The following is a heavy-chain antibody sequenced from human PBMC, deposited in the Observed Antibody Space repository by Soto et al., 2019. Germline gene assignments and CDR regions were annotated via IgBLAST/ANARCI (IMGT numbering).Heavy chain of an antibody. Sequence: PSETLSLTCTVSGDSITSNSYFWAWIRQPPGKGLEWIGSIYYSGTTYYNPSLKSRVTISVDRSKNQFSLKLSSVTAADTAVYYCMLGSGWKDFDYWGQGTLVTVSS. CDR1: GDSITSNSYF. V-gene: IGHV4-39*01. D-gene: IGHD3-22*01. CDR3: MLGSGWKDFDY. CDR2: IYYSGTT. J-gene: IGHJ4*02.